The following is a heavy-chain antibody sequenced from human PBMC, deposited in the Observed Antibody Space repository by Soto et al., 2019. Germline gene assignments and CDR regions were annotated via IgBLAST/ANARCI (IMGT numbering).Heavy chain of an antibody. Sequence: LSLTCAVYGGSFSGNYLSWIRQPPGKGLEWIGEINHSGSTNYNPSLKSRVTISVDTSKNQFSLKLSSVTAADTAVYYCARGGVNIVATITGDAFDIWGQGTMVTVSS. CDR2: INHSGST. V-gene: IGHV4-34*01. CDR1: GGSFSGNY. D-gene: IGHD5-12*01. J-gene: IGHJ3*02. CDR3: ARGGVNIVATITGDAFDI.